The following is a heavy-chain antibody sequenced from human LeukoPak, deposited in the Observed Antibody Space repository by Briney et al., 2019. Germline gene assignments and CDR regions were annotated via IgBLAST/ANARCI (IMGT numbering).Heavy chain of an antibody. CDR3: ARVSFIGSSSTSSIDY. Sequence: GGSLGLSCAASGFTFSDYYMNWVRQAPGKGLEWVSYISSSGSTIYYADSVKGRFTISRDNAKNSLYLQMNSLRAEDTAVYYCARVSFIGSSSTSSIDYWGQGTLVTVSS. CDR2: ISSSGSTI. CDR1: GFTFSDYY. V-gene: IGHV3-11*04. D-gene: IGHD2-2*01. J-gene: IGHJ4*02.